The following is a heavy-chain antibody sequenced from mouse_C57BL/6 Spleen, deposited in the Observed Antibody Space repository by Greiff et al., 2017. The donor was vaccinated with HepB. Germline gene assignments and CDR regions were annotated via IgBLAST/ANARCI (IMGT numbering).Heavy chain of an antibody. CDR3: ARTGTSGFAY. D-gene: IGHD4-1*01. V-gene: IGHV5-6*01. CDR1: GFTFSSYG. Sequence: EVKLMESGGDLVKPGGSLKLSCAASGFTFSSYGMSWVRQTPDKRLEWVATISSGGSYTYYPDSVKGRCTISRDNAKNTLYLQMSSLKSEDTAMSDCARTGTSGFAYWGQGTLVTVSA. CDR2: ISSGGSYT. J-gene: IGHJ3*01.